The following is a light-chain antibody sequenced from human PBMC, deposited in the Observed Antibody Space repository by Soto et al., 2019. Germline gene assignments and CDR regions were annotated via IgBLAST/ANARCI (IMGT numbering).Light chain of an antibody. CDR3: QSYDSRNRVV. CDR1: SGGIASNY. Sequence: NFMLTQPHSVSESPGKTVTISCTRSSGGIASNYVQWYQQRPGSAPTIVIYEDRQRPSGVPDRFSGSIDSSSNSASLTISGLKTEDEADYYCQSYDSRNRVVFGGGTMVTVL. CDR2: EDR. V-gene: IGLV6-57*04. J-gene: IGLJ2*01.